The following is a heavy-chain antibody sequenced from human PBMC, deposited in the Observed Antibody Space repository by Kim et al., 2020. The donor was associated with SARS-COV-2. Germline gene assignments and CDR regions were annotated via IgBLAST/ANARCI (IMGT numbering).Heavy chain of an antibody. CDR1: GFTFSSYW. D-gene: IGHD5-12*01. Sequence: GGSLRLSCAASGFTFSSYWMSWVRQAPGKGLEWVANIKQDGSEKYYVDSVKGRFTISRDNAKNSLYLQMNSLRAEDTAVYYCARAQWGLRFGDAFDIWGQGTMVTVSS. CDR2: IKQDGSEK. V-gene: IGHV3-7*01. CDR3: ARAQWGLRFGDAFDI. J-gene: IGHJ3*02.